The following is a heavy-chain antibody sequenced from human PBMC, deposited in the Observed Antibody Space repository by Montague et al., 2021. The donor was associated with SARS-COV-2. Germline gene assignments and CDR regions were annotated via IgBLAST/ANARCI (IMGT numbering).Heavy chain of an antibody. CDR2: KHYSGIT. J-gene: IGHJ3*02. Sequence: SETLSLTCTVSGDSISSSSYYWGWIRQPPGKGLEWIGNKHYSGITYNNPSLKNRVTMSVDTSKNQFSLKLSSVTAADTAVYYCASARITMIVVVYAFDIWGQGTMVTVSS. V-gene: IGHV4-39*01. D-gene: IGHD3-22*01. CDR1: GDSISSSSYY. CDR3: ASARITMIVVVYAFDI.